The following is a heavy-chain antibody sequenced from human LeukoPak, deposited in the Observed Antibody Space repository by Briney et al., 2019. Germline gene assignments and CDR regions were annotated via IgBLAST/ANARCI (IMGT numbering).Heavy chain of an antibody. Sequence: PGGSLRLSCAASGFTFSSYWMSWVRQAPGKGLEWVANIKQDGSEKYYADSVKGRFTISRDNSKNTLYLQMNSLRAEDTAVFYCARGWPQGDYFDYWGQGTLVTVSS. CDR3: ARGWPQGDYFDY. J-gene: IGHJ4*02. CDR2: IKQDGSEK. CDR1: GFTFSSYW. V-gene: IGHV3-7*03. D-gene: IGHD1-26*01.